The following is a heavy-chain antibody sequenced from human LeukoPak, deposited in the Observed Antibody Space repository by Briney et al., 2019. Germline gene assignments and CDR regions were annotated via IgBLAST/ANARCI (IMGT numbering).Heavy chain of an antibody. CDR2: IYYSGST. J-gene: IGHJ4*02. Sequence: SETLPLTCTVSGGSISSYYWSWIRQPPGKGLEWIGYIYYSGSTNYNPSLKSRVTISVDTSKNQFSLKLSSVTAADTAVYYCARGSRLRAGYYFDYWGQGTLVTVSS. CDR1: GGSISSYY. V-gene: IGHV4-59*01. D-gene: IGHD2-21*01. CDR3: ARGSRLRAGYYFDY.